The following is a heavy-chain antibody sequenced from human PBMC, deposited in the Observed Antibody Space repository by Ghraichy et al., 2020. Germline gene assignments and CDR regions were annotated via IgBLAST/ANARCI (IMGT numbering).Heavy chain of an antibody. CDR3: ARGGNYDFWSGHFYFWYFEI. CDR1: NGSTDKYY. Sequence: SQTLSLTCSVSNGSTDKYYWTWIRQAPGKGLEWIGYIHYSGGTNYSPSLKSRVTISIDKSKNQFSLNLNSVTAADTAVYYCARGGNYDFWSGHFYFWYFEIWGRGTLITVSS. CDR2: IHYSGGT. J-gene: IGHJ2*01. D-gene: IGHD3-3*01. V-gene: IGHV4-59*01.